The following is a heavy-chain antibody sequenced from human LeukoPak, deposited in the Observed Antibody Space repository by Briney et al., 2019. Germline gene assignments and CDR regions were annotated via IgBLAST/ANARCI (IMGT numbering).Heavy chain of an antibody. CDR3: ARGVVAAAPDAFDI. J-gene: IGHJ3*02. CDR1: GGSISSGGYY. Sequence: SETLSLTCTVSGGSISSGGYYWSWIRQHPGKGLEWLGYIYYSGSTYYNPSLKSRVTISVDTSKNQFSLKLSSVTAADTAVYYCARGVVAAAPDAFDIWGQGTMVTVSS. V-gene: IGHV4-31*03. D-gene: IGHD2-15*01. CDR2: IYYSGST.